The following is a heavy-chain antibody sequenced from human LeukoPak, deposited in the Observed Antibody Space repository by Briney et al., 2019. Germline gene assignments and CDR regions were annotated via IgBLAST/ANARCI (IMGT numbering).Heavy chain of an antibody. CDR2: ITGSGSST. Sequence: PGGSLRLSCAASGFTFSIYAMSWVRQAPGKGLEWVSAITGSGSSTYYADSVKGRFTISRDNSENTLYLQTNSLRVEDTAVYYCAKDRSGTTSASWGQGTLVTVSS. CDR3: AKDRSGTTSAS. V-gene: IGHV3-23*01. D-gene: IGHD1-1*01. J-gene: IGHJ5*02. CDR1: GFTFSIYA.